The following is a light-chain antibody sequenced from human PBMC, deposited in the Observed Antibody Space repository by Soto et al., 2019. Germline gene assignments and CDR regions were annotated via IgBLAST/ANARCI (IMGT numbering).Light chain of an antibody. J-gene: IGKJ2*01. CDR2: AAS. CDR3: QQSYSTPYT. V-gene: IGKV1-39*01. Sequence: DIQMTQSPSSLSASVGDRVTITCRASQYISSYLNWYQQQPGKAPKLLIYAASSLQSGVPSRFSGSGSGTDFILTISSLQPEDFATYYGQQSYSTPYTFGEGTKMEIK. CDR1: QYISSY.